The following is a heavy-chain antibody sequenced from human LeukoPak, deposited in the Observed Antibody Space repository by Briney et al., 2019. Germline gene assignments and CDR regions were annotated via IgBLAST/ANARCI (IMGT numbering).Heavy chain of an antibody. Sequence: KTSETLSLTCTVFGDSINAYYWNWIRQSPGKGLEWIGYISYSGNTIYNPSLKSRVTISVDTSKNQFSLKLRSMTAADTAVYYCARITSSGWLLYWYFDLWGRGTLVTVSS. CDR1: GDSINAYY. J-gene: IGHJ2*01. CDR3: ARITSSGWLLYWYFDL. CDR2: ISYSGNT. V-gene: IGHV4-59*01. D-gene: IGHD6-19*01.